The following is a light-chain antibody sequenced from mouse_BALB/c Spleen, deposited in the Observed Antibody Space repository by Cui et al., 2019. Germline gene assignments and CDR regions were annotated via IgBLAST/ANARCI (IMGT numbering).Light chain of an antibody. Sequence: EIQMQQSSPYLSVSLAGRVTITCKASDNSNNWFAWYQQKPGTAPRLLISVATSLESGVPSSFSGSGSGKDYTLSITSLQTEDVATYYCQQYWSTPLTFGAGTKLELK. CDR2: VAT. V-gene: IGKV13-85*01. CDR1: DNSNNW. CDR3: QQYWSTPLT. J-gene: IGKJ5*01.